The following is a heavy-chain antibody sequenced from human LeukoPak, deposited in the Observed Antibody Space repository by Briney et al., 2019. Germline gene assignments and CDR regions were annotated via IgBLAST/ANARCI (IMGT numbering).Heavy chain of an antibody. J-gene: IGHJ4*02. V-gene: IGHV3-30*02. CDR3: AKDSAAPISITMVRGRWYFDY. D-gene: IGHD3-10*01. CDR2: IRYDGSNR. CDR1: GFTFSRYG. Sequence: GGSLRLSCGTSGFTFSRYGMHWVRQAPGKGLEWVAFIRYDGSNRYYADSVKDRFTISRDNSKNTLYLQIHSLRAEDTAVYYCAKDSAAPISITMVRGRWYFDYWGQGTLVTVSS.